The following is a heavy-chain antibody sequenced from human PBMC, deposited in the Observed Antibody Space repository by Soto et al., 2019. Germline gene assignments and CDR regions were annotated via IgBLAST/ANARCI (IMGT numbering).Heavy chain of an antibody. Sequence: SETLSLTCAVYGGSFSGYYWSWIRQPPGKGLEWIGEINHSGSTNYNPSLKSRVTISVDTSKNQFSLKVSSVTAADTAVYYCARAVYCTSANCYGPFDYWGQGTLVTVSS. CDR1: GGSFSGYY. V-gene: IGHV4-34*01. CDR3: ARAVYCTSANCYGPFDY. CDR2: INHSGST. D-gene: IGHD2-2*01. J-gene: IGHJ4*02.